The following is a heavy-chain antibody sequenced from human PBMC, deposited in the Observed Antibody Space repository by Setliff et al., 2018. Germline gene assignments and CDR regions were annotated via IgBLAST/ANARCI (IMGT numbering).Heavy chain of an antibody. D-gene: IGHD6-6*01. J-gene: IGHJ4*02. CDR2: FDPEDGET. CDR3: APSHQYSSSPFDY. V-gene: IGHV1-24*01. CDR1: GYTLTELS. Sequence: ASVKVSCKVSGYTLTELSMHWVRQAPGKGLEWMGGFDPEDGETIYAQKFQGRVTITADKSTSTAYMELSSLRSEDTAVYYCAPSHQYSSSPFDYWGQGTLVTVSS.